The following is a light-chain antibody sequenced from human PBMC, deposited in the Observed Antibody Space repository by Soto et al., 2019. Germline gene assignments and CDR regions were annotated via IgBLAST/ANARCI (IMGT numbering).Light chain of an antibody. CDR3: QQYGSSPT. CDR2: EAS. V-gene: IGKV3-20*01. J-gene: IGKJ1*01. CDR1: QSVSSSY. Sequence: EIVLTQSPGTLSLSPGERATLSCRSSQSVSSSYLAWYQQKPGQAPRLLIYEASSRATGIPDRFSGSGSGTVFPLTISRLAPEYLAVYYCQQYGSSPTFGQGTKVEIK.